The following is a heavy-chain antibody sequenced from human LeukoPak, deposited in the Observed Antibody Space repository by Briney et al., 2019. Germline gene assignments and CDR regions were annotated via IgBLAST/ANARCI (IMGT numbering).Heavy chain of an antibody. Sequence: GGSLRLSCVVSGFTFSKYGMSWVRQASGRGLEWVSTISGGGDITYYADSVKGRFTISRDNSKNTLYLQMNSLRAEDTAVYYCAKGTPYYYGSGSYYNPLDYWGQGTLVTVSS. CDR1: GFTFSKYG. CDR2: ISGGGDIT. J-gene: IGHJ4*02. V-gene: IGHV3-23*01. D-gene: IGHD3-10*01. CDR3: AKGTPYYYGSGSYYNPLDY.